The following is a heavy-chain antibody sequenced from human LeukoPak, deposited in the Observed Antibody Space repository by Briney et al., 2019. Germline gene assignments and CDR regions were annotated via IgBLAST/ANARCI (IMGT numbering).Heavy chain of an antibody. CDR3: ARDRFDILTGYPPRYYYYGMDV. Sequence: SETLSLTCTVSGGSISSYYWSWIRQPPGKGLEWIGYIYYSGRTNYNPSLKSRVTISVDTSKNQFSLKLSSVTAADTAVYYCARDRFDILTGYPPRYYYYGMDVWGQGTTVTVSS. D-gene: IGHD3-9*01. CDR2: IYYSGRT. V-gene: IGHV4-59*01. CDR1: GGSISSYY. J-gene: IGHJ6*02.